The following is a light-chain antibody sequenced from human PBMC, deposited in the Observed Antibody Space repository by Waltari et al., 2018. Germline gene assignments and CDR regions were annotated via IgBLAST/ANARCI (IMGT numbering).Light chain of an antibody. CDR2: GAS. Sequence: EIVLTQSPGTLSLSPGERATLSCRASQSLTRKYLAWYQQKPGQPPRLLLFGASSRAAGIPDRFSGSGSGTDFTLTISRLEPEDFAVYYCQQYGSSVMYTFGQGTKLEIK. V-gene: IGKV3-20*01. CDR1: QSLTRKY. J-gene: IGKJ2*01. CDR3: QQYGSSVMYT.